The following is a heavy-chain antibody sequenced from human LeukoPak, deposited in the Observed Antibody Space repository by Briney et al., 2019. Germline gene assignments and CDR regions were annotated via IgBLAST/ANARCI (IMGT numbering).Heavy chain of an antibody. CDR1: GYSFTAYY. J-gene: IGHJ4*02. V-gene: IGHV1-2*02. Sequence: ASVKVSCKASGYSFTAYYIHSVRQAPGQGLEYMGWINPNSGGTNSSQRFQDRVTLTRDTSISTAFMELTSLTSDDTDVYYCARAYGSGSSYHPDYWGQGTLVTVSS. CDR2: INPNSGGT. CDR3: ARAYGSGSSYHPDY. D-gene: IGHD3-10*01.